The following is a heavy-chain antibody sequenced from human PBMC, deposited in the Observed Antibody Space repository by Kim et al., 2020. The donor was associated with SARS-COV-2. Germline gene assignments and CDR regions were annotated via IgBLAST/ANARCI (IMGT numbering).Heavy chain of an antibody. V-gene: IGHV3-48*02. CDR1: GFSLSNHI. D-gene: IGHD3-16*01. CDR3: ARMGAAAAGGIDY. CDR2: ITPSSTTI. J-gene: IGHJ4*02. Sequence: GGSLRLSCAASGFSLSNHIMNWVRQAPGKGLEWVTYITPSSTTIYYADSVKGRFTVSRDNDKNALYLEMDSLRDEDTAVYYCARMGAAAAGGIDYWGQGT.